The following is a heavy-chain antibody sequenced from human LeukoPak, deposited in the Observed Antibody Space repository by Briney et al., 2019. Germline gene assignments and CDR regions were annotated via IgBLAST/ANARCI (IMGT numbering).Heavy chain of an antibody. J-gene: IGHJ4*02. CDR2: INTYNGNT. V-gene: IGHV1-18*04. Sequence: GASVKVSCKASGYSFTTYAINWVRQAPGQGLEWMGWINTYNGNTNYAQNLQGRVTLTKDTSTRKAYMELRSLRSDDTAVYYCARGWDRFEYWGQGTRVTVSS. CDR1: GYSFTTYA. CDR3: ARGWDRFEY. D-gene: IGHD1-26*01.